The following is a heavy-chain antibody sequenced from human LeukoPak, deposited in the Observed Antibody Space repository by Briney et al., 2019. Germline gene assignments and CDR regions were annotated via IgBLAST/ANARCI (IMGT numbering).Heavy chain of an antibody. Sequence: SETLSLTCTVSGGSISSSSYYWGWIRQPPGKGLEWIGSIYYSGSTYYNPSLKSRVTISVDTSKNQFSLKLSSMTAADTAVYYCVREHDWGDFDYWGQGTLVTVSS. J-gene: IGHJ4*02. CDR2: IYYSGST. V-gene: IGHV4-39*02. CDR1: GGSISSSSYY. CDR3: VREHDWGDFDY. D-gene: IGHD3-9*01.